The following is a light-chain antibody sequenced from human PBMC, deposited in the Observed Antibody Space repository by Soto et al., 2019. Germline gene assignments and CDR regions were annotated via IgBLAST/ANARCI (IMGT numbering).Light chain of an antibody. J-gene: IGKJ1*01. Sequence: EIVMTQCPYILSVSPGERASLYCRASQTVGSSLAWYQQKTGQAPRLLIYDTSSRATGIPDRFSGSGYGTDFTLTISRLETEDFAVYYCQQYAGSPWTFGQGTKVDIK. CDR3: QQYAGSPWT. CDR1: QTVGSS. V-gene: IGKV3-20*01. CDR2: DTS.